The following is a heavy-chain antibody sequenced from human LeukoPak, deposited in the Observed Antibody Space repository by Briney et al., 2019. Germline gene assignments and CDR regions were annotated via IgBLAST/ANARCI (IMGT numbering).Heavy chain of an antibody. D-gene: IGHD2-2*01. Sequence: GGSLRLSCAASGFTFSSHGFHWVRQAPGKGLEWVAVIWYDGSNKYYADSVKGRFTISRDDSKNTLYLQMNSLRAEDTAVYFCARDVGVVGPDLDHWGQGTLVTVSS. CDR2: IWYDGSNK. J-gene: IGHJ4*02. V-gene: IGHV3-33*01. CDR3: ARDVGVVGPDLDH. CDR1: GFTFSSHG.